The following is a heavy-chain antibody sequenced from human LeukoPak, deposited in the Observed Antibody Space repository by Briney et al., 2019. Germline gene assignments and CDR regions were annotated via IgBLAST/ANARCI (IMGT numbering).Heavy chain of an antibody. CDR1: GDTFTSYY. V-gene: IGHV1-46*01. CDR2: ITPSGGST. Sequence: ASVKVSCKASGDTFTSYYVHRVRQAPGQGLEWMGTITPSGGSTTNAQKFQGRVTMTRDMSTSTVYMELSSLRSEDTAVYYCAKGGRRVVVAFDYWGQGTLVTVSS. J-gene: IGHJ4*02. D-gene: IGHD3-22*01. CDR3: AKGGRRVVVAFDY.